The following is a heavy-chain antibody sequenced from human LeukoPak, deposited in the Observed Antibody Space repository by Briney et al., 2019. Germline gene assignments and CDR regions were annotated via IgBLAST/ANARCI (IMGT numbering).Heavy chain of an antibody. J-gene: IGHJ5*02. CDR3: ARGSSGIAVRGLAWAWFDP. CDR2: IKPDGSEK. V-gene: IGHV3-7*05. CDR1: GVTFSSYW. Sequence: GGSLRLSCAASGVTFSSYWMTWVRQAPGKGLEWVANIKPDGSEKYYVDSVKGRFTISRDNAKNSLYLDMNSLRAEDTAVYYCARGSSGIAVRGLAWAWFDPWGQGTLVTVSS. D-gene: IGHD3-10*01.